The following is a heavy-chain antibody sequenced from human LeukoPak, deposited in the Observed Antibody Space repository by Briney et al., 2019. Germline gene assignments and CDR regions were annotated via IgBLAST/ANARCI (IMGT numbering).Heavy chain of an antibody. J-gene: IGHJ5*02. CDR1: GYTFTIYD. Sequence: ASVKVSCMASGYTFTIYDINWVRQAPGQGLEWMGWMNPNSGNTGYAQKFQGRVTMTRNTSISTAYMELSSLRSEDTAVYYCARARWGIAARPFDPWGQGTLVTVSS. V-gene: IGHV1-8*01. CDR2: MNPNSGNT. CDR3: ARARWGIAARPFDP. D-gene: IGHD6-6*01.